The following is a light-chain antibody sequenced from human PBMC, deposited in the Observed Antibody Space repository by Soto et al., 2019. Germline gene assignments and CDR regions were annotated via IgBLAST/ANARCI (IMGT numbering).Light chain of an antibody. CDR3: QQYNNWPLT. J-gene: IGKJ4*01. CDR2: GAS. Sequence: EIVMTQSPATLSVSPGERATLSCRASQSVSSNLAWYQQKPGQAPRLLIYGASTRATGIPARFSGSGSGTEFTLTISGLRSEDLAIYYGQQYNNWPLTFGGGTKVEIK. CDR1: QSVSSN. V-gene: IGKV3-15*01.